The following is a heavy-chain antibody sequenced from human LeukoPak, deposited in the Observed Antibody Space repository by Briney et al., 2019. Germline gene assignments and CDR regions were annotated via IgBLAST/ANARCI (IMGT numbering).Heavy chain of an antibody. J-gene: IGHJ4*02. V-gene: IGHV4-38-2*02. CDR2: IHYSGTT. D-gene: IGHD3-22*01. CDR3: ARDGAVSGYSFDY. CDR1: DYSITTGYF. Sequence: SETLSLTCSVSDYSITTGYFWVWIRQPPGKGPEWIGNIHYSGTTYYNPFLNSRVAISVDTSKNHFSLNLSSVTAADTAIYYCARDGAVSGYSFDYWGQGILVTVSS.